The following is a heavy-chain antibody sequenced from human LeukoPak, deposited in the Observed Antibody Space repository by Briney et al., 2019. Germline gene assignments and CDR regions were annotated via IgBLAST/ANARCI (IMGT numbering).Heavy chain of an antibody. D-gene: IGHD3-9*01. V-gene: IGHV4-59*01. CDR1: GGSISSYY. Sequence: SETLSLTCTVSGGSISSYYWSWIRQPPGKGLKWIGYIYYSGSTNYNPSLKSRVTISVDTSKNQFSLKPSSVTAADTAVYYCARSGLRYFVEAFDIWGQGTMVTVSS. CDR3: ARSGLRYFVEAFDI. CDR2: IYYSGST. J-gene: IGHJ3*02.